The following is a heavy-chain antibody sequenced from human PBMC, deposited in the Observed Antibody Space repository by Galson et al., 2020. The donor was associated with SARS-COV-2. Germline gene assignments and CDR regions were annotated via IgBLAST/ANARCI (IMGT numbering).Heavy chain of an antibody. V-gene: IGHV3-30-3*01. Sequence: GGSLRLSCAASGFTFSDYAIHWVRQAPGKGLEWVSAISSDGTVKRQADSVKGRFTISRDNSDSMVSLQMNSLTSEDSAMYYCAKERALFDAFDLWGQGTVVTVSS. J-gene: IGHJ3*01. CDR1: GFTFSDYA. CDR2: ISSDGTVK. CDR3: AKERALFDAFDL. D-gene: IGHD3-10*02.